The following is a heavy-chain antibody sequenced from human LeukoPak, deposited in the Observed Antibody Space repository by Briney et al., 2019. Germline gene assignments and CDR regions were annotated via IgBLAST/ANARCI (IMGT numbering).Heavy chain of an antibody. CDR3: ARGRRSGLYRSYYYYYGMDV. D-gene: IGHD3-16*02. J-gene: IGHJ6*02. CDR2: IYYSGST. CDR1: GGSISSYY. V-gene: IGHV4-59*12. Sequence: SETLSLTCTVSGGSISSYYWSWIRQPPGKGLEWIGYIYYSGSTNYNPSLKSRVTISVDTSKNQFSLKLSSVTAADTAVYYCARGRRSGLYRSYYYYYGMDVWGQGTTVTVSS.